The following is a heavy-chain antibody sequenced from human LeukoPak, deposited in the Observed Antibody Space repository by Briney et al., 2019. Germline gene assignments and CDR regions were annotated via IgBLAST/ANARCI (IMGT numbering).Heavy chain of an antibody. J-gene: IGHJ4*02. D-gene: IGHD6-6*01. V-gene: IGHV5-51*01. CDR1: GYSFSNYW. CDR2: INPGNSDT. Sequence: GESLKISCKGSGYSFSNYWIGWVRQMPGKGLEWMAIINPGNSDTKYNPAFQGQVTISADKSISTAYLQWGSLKASDSAMYYCARRSSSEFWGQGTLVPVSS. CDR3: ARRSSSEF.